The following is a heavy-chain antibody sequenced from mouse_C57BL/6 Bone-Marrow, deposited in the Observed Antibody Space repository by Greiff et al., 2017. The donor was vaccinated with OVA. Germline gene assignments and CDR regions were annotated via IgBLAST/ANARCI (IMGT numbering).Heavy chain of an antibody. Sequence: EVQVVESGPGLVKPSQSLSLTCSVTGYSITSGYYWNWIRQFPGNKLEWMGYISYDGSNNYNPSLKNRISIPRDTSKNQFFLKLNSVTTEDTATYYCARDDYGSSRLAYWGQGTLVTVSA. CDR1: GYSITSGYY. CDR2: ISYDGSN. CDR3: ARDDYGSSRLAY. D-gene: IGHD1-1*01. J-gene: IGHJ3*01. V-gene: IGHV3-6*01.